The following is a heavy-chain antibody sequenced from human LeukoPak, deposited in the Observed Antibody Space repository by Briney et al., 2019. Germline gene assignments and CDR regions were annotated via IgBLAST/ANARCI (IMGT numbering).Heavy chain of an antibody. V-gene: IGHV3-74*01. CDR3: ARSGSPPEALGDAFDI. CDR2: INSDGSDT. Sequence: QPGGSLRLSCAASGFTFSSYWMHWVRQAPGKGLVRVSRINSDGSDTRYADSVKGRFTISRDNAKNTLSLQMNSLRVEDTAVYFCARSGSPPEALGDAFDIWGQGTMVTVSS. J-gene: IGHJ3*02. CDR1: GFTFSSYW. D-gene: IGHD3-10*01.